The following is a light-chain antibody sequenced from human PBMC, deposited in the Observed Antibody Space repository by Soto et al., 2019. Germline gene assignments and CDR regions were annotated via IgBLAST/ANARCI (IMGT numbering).Light chain of an antibody. V-gene: IGLV2-8*01. CDR2: EVT. Sequence: QPALTPPPSTSPSPGQSVTLSCPVTSSNAGGYNYPSWYQHHPGKAPKLVIYEVTKRPSGVPHRFSGSKSCNTASLTVSGLQAEEEADDYCSAFTGASTICGTGSKGTV. CDR3: SAFTGASTI. CDR1: SSNAGGYNY. J-gene: IGLJ1*01.